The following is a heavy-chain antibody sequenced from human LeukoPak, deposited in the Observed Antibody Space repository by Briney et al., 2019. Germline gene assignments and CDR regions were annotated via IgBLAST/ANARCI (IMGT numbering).Heavy chain of an antibody. CDR2: INPSGGST. J-gene: IGHJ3*02. D-gene: IGHD6-19*01. CDR1: GYTFTSYY. CDR3: ARGPIAVAGSKGASAFDI. V-gene: IGHV1-46*01. Sequence: ASVKVSCKASGYTFTSYYMHWVRQAPGQGLEWMGIINPSGGSTSYAQKFQGRVTMSRDTSTSTVYMELSSLRSEDTAAYYCARGPIAVAGSKGASAFDIWGQGTMVTVSS.